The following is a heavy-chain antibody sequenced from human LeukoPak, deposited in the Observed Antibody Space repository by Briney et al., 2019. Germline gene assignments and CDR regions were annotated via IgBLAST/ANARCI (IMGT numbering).Heavy chain of an antibody. V-gene: IGHV1-18*01. Sequence: ASVKVSCKASGYTFTSYGISWVRQAPGQGLEWMGWISAYNGNTNYAQKLQGRVTMTTDTSTSTAYMELRSLRSDDTAVYYCARRDIVVVPAANERGNYYYYYMDVWGKGTTVTISS. J-gene: IGHJ6*03. CDR2: ISAYNGNT. D-gene: IGHD2-2*01. CDR1: GYTFTSYG. CDR3: ARRDIVVVPAANERGNYYYYYMDV.